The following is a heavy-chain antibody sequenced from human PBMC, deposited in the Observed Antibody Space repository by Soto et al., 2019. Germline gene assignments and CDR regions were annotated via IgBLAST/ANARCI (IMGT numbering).Heavy chain of an antibody. Sequence: GASVKVSCKASGYTFTSYDINWVRQATGQGLEWMGWMNPNSGNTGYAQKFQGRVTMTRNTPISTAYMELSSLRSEDTAVYYCATAAPYCSGGSCYGLSDYWGQRTLVTVCS. D-gene: IGHD2-15*01. CDR1: GYTFTSYD. CDR3: ATAAPYCSGGSCYGLSDY. J-gene: IGHJ4*02. CDR2: MNPNSGNT. V-gene: IGHV1-8*01.